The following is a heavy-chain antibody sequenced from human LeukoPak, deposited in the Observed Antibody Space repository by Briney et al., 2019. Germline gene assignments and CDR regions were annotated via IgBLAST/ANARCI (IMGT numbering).Heavy chain of an antibody. D-gene: IGHD3-10*01. Sequence: GGSQRLSCAASGFTFSSYAMHWVRQAPGKGLEWVAVISYDGSNKYYADSVKGRFTISRDNSKNTLYLQMNSLKAEDTAVYYCAKVSLWFGESIGPNWFDPWGQGTLVTVSS. J-gene: IGHJ5*02. CDR2: ISYDGSNK. CDR1: GFTFSSYA. V-gene: IGHV3-30-3*01. CDR3: AKVSLWFGESIGPNWFDP.